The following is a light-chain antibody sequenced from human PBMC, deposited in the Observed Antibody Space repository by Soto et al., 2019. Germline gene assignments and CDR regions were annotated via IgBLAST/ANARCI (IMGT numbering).Light chain of an antibody. V-gene: IGLV1-44*01. CDR3: AAWYDGLISVV. Sequence: QSVLTQPPSASGTPGQRVTISCSGSTSNIGSNTVNWYQQLPGTAPKLLIYSITQRPSGVPDRFCGSNSCTSTSLAISGPESEDEADYYCAAWYDGLISVVFGGGTKVTVL. CDR1: TSNIGSNT. CDR2: SIT. J-gene: IGLJ2*01.